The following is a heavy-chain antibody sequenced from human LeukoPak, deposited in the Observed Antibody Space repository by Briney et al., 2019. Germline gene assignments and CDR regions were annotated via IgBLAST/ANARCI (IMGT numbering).Heavy chain of an antibody. J-gene: IGHJ4*02. D-gene: IGHD4-17*01. CDR2: ISGSGGST. CDR1: GFIFSSLA. CDR3: AKFPDYGDYSSDRFDY. Sequence: GGSLRLSCAASGFIFSSLAMTWVRQAPGKGLEWVSAISGSGGSTYYADSVKGRFTISRDNSKNTLYLQMNSLRAEDTAVYYCAKFPDYGDYSSDRFDYWGQGTLVTVSS. V-gene: IGHV3-23*01.